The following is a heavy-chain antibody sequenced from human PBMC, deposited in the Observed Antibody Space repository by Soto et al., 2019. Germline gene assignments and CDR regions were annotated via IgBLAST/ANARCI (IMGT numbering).Heavy chain of an antibody. CDR1: GFTFSDYY. J-gene: IGHJ4*02. Sequence: QVQLVESGGGLVKPGGSLRLSCAASGFTFSDYYMSWIRQAPGKGLESLSYISGSSSDTNYADSVKGRFTISRDNAKNSLYLQMHKLRAEDTAVYYCATGPRRLSDWGQGTLVIVSS. D-gene: IGHD3-3*01. CDR3: ATGPRRLSD. CDR2: ISGSSSDT. V-gene: IGHV3-11*05.